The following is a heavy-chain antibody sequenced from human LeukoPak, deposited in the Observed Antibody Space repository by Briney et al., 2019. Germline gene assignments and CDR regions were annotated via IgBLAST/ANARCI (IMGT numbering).Heavy chain of an antibody. CDR3: ARDRGITMIVGDY. V-gene: IGHV3-33*01. CDR1: GFTFSSYG. Sequence: PGGSLRLSCAASGFTFSSYGMHWVRQAPGKGLEWVAVIWYDGSNKYYADSVNGRFTISRDNSKNTLYLQMNSLRAEDTAVYYCARDRGITMIVGDYWGQGTLVTVSS. D-gene: IGHD3-22*01. CDR2: IWYDGSNK. J-gene: IGHJ4*02.